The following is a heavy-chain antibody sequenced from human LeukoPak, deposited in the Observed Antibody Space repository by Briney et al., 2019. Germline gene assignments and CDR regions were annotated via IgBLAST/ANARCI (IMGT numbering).Heavy chain of an antibody. V-gene: IGHV3-33*01. J-gene: IGHJ4*02. CDR1: GFTFSNYG. CDR3: ARDISGYYYFDN. CDR2: IWYDGSNK. Sequence: GGSLRLSCAASGFTFSNYGMHWVRQAPGKGLEWVAVIWYDGSNKYYADSVKGRFIISRDNSKNTLYLQMNSLRAEDTAVYYCARDISGYYYFDNWGQGTLVTVSS. D-gene: IGHD3-22*01.